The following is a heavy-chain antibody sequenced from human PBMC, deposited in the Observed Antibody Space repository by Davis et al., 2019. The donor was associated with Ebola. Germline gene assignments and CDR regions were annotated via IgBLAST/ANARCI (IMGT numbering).Heavy chain of an antibody. CDR3: AKAYDSSGYAWFGP. D-gene: IGHD3-22*01. CDR2: IYLTGKT. Sequence: MPSETLSLTCSVSGYSIGSGYYWGWIRQPPGKGLEWIGSIYLTGKTYYNPSLKSRITILVDTSKNQFSLKLSSVTAADTAVYFCAKAYDSSGYAWFGPWGQGTLVTVSS. CDR1: GYSIGSGYY. V-gene: IGHV4-38-2*02. J-gene: IGHJ5*02.